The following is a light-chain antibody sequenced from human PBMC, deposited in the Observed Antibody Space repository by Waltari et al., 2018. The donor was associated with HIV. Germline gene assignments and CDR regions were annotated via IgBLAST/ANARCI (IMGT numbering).Light chain of an antibody. CDR2: QDT. J-gene: IGLJ2*01. CDR1: QLGAKF. Sequence: SYEWTQPPSVSVSPGQTASITCSGDQLGAKFASWYQQRPGQSPVMVIFQDTERPSGIPERFSGSNSGNSATLTISGTQTFDEADYFCQAWDNTTPIFGGGTKLTVL. V-gene: IGLV3-1*01. CDR3: QAWDNTTPI.